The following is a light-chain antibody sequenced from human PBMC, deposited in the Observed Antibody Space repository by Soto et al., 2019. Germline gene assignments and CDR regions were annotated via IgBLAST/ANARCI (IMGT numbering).Light chain of an antibody. V-gene: IGKV3D-7*01. J-gene: IGKJ4*01. CDR3: QQSYSTPLT. Sequence: EIVLPQSHGTLSLSPGERSTLSCRASQSVSSSSLAWYQQKPGQATRLLIYGASTRATGIPARFSGSGSGTEFTLTISSLQSEEFATYYCQQSYSTPLTFGGGTKVDIK. CDR1: QSVSSSS. CDR2: GAS.